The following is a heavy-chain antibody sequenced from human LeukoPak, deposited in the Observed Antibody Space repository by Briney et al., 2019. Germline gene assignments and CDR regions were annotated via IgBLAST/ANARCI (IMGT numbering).Heavy chain of an antibody. J-gene: IGHJ4*02. CDR1: GFTFSSYS. Sequence: PGGSLRLSCAASGFTFSSYSMNWVRQAPGKGLEWVSFISTSSSYIYYADSMKGRFTISRDNAKKSLYLQMNNLRGEDTAVYYCAKENGDSQSFDYWGQGTLVTVSS. CDR2: ISTSSSYI. CDR3: AKENGDSQSFDY. D-gene: IGHD4-17*01. V-gene: IGHV3-21*01.